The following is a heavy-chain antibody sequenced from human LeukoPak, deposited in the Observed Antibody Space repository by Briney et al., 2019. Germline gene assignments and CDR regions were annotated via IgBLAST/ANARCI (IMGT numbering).Heavy chain of an antibody. J-gene: IGHJ4*02. Sequence: ASVKVSCKASGYTFSNYGISWVRQAPGQGLEWMAWIVGDRIYAPQFQGRLIISTDPSTSTAYMELRSLRSDDTAVYYCARDFWNLYENNDSNRDFDNWGQGTLLTVSS. V-gene: IGHV1-18*01. D-gene: IGHD7-27*01. CDR1: GYTFSNYG. CDR2: IVGDR. CDR3: ARDFWNLYENNDSNRDFDN.